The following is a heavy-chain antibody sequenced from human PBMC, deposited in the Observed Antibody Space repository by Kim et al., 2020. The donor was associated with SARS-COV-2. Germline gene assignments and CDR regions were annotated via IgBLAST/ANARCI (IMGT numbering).Heavy chain of an antibody. V-gene: IGHV3-74*01. CDR1: GFTFNRDW. CDR3: ARYKGVAGLSDI. D-gene: IGHD6-19*01. CDR2: INTDGSST. Sequence: GGSLRLSCTASGFTFNRDWMNWVRQAPGKRLVWVSRINTDGSSTSYAESVKGRFTISRDNAKNTLYLQMSILTIDDSAVYYCARYKGVAGLSDIWGQGTMVTVSS. J-gene: IGHJ3*02.